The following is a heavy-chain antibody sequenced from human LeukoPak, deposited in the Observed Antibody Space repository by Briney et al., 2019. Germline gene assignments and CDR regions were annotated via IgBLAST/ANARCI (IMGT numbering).Heavy chain of an antibody. D-gene: IGHD2-15*01. V-gene: IGHV4-59*08. CDR2: ISYSGST. J-gene: IGHJ2*01. CDR1: GGSISSYY. Sequence: PSETLSLTCTVSGGSISSYYWSWIRQSPGKGLEWIGYISYSGSTKYNPSLKSRVPISVDTSKSQFTLELRSVTAADTAVYYCARGGKAAVRFDLWGRGTLVTVSS. CDR3: ARGGKAAVRFDL.